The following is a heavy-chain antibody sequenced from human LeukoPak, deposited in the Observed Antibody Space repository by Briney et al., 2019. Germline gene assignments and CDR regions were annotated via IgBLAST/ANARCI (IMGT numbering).Heavy chain of an antibody. CDR1: GGTFSRNT. V-gene: IGHV1-69*13. CDR3: ARDRVEMATIDWFDP. J-gene: IGHJ5*02. CDR2: IIPIFNTS. D-gene: IGHD5-24*01. Sequence: SVKVSCKASGGTFSRNTIIWVRQAPGQGLEWMGGIIPIFNTSNYAQKFQGRVTITADESTTTAYMELSSLRSEDTAVYYCARDRVEMATIDWFDPWGQGTLVTVSS.